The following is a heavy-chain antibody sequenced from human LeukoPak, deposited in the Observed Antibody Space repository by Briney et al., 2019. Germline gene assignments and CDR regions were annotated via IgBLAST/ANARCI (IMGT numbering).Heavy chain of an antibody. CDR3: ARDRGYSVDY. Sequence: PGGSLGLSCSASGLTFSSYAMHWVRQAPGKGLVWVSHIKSDGSTTSYADSVEGRFTISRDNTRNTLYLQMNSLRAEDTAVYYCARDRGYSVDYWGQGTLVTVSS. D-gene: IGHD2-15*01. CDR1: GLTFSSYA. CDR2: IKSDGSTT. V-gene: IGHV3-74*01. J-gene: IGHJ4*02.